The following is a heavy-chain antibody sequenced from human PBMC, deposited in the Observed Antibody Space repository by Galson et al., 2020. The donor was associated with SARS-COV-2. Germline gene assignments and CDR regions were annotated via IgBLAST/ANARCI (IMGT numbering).Heavy chain of an antibody. CDR2: IHWDDNK. J-gene: IGHJ3*02. CDR1: GFSLSSRAMC. V-gene: IGHV2-70*11. CDR3: ARIVCRVGGGTGRMGAFDI. Sequence: DSGPPLVKPTQTLTLTCSFSGFSLSSRAMCVSWIRQTPGKALEWLARIHWDDNKYYNTSLKTRLTISKDTSKKQVVLTMTNMDPVDTATYYCARIVCRVGGGTGRMGAFDIWGQGRMVVVSS. D-gene: IGHD2-15*01.